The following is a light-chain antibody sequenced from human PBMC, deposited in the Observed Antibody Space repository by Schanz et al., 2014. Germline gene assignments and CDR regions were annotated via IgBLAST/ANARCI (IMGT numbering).Light chain of an antibody. CDR1: SSNLGAGYD. V-gene: IGLV1-40*01. Sequence: QSVLTQPPSVSGAPGQRVTISCTGSSSNLGAGYDVHWYQQFPGTAPKLLIYGNDNRPSGVPDRFSGSKSGTSASLAITGLQADDEADYYCCSYAGSSWVFGGGTKVTVL. CDR2: GND. CDR3: CSYAGSSWV. J-gene: IGLJ3*02.